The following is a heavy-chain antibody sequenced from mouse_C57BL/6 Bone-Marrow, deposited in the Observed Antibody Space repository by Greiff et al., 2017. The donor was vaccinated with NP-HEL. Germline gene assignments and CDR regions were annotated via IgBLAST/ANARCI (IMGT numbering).Heavy chain of an antibody. V-gene: IGHV6-6*01. CDR1: GFTFSDAW. D-gene: IGHD2-4*01. CDR3: TRLGDYDNAMDY. J-gene: IGHJ4*01. CDR2: IRNKANNHAT. Sequence: EVKVEESGGGLVQPGGSMKLSCAASGFTFSDAWMDWVRQSPEKGLEWVAEIRNKANNHATYYAESVKGRFTISRDDSKSSVYLQMNSLRAEDTGIYYCTRLGDYDNAMDYWGQGTSVTVSS.